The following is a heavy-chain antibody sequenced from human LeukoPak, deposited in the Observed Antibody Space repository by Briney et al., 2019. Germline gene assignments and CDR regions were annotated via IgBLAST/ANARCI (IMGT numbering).Heavy chain of an antibody. CDR3: ARDGTAPGLYFDL. D-gene: IGHD6-13*01. J-gene: IGHJ4*01. CDR1: GFTFSSYS. CDR2: ISSSSSTI. Sequence: GGSLRLSCAASGFTFSSYSMNWVRQAPGKGLEWISYISSSSSTIYADSVKGRFTISRDNAKNSLYLQMSSLRADDTAVYYCARDGTAPGLYFDLWGQGTLVTVSS. V-gene: IGHV3-48*01.